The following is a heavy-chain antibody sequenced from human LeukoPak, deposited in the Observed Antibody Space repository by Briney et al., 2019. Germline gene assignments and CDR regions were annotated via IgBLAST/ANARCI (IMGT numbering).Heavy chain of an antibody. J-gene: IGHJ4*02. D-gene: IGHD3-22*01. CDR2: IYSGGST. CDR1: GFTVSSKY. Sequence: GGSLRLSCAASGFTVSSKYMSWVRQAPGKGLEWVSVIYSGGSTYYSDSVKGRFTISRHNSKNPLYLQMNSLRAEDTAVYYCARISRYYYDSSHGSYFDYWGQGTLVTVSS. V-gene: IGHV3-53*04. CDR3: ARISRYYYDSSHGSYFDY.